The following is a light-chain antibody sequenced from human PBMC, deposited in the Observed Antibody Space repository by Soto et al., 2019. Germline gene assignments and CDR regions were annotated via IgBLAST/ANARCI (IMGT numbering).Light chain of an antibody. CDR3: QQYGSSPIT. V-gene: IGKV4-1*01. CDR2: WAS. J-gene: IGKJ5*01. Sequence: DRVMTQSPDSLAVSLGERATINCKSSQSILYSSNNKNYLAWYQQKPGQPPKLLIYWASTRESGVPDRFSGSGSGTDFTLIISRLEPEDFAVYYCQQYGSSPITFGQGTRLEIK. CDR1: QSILYSSNNKNY.